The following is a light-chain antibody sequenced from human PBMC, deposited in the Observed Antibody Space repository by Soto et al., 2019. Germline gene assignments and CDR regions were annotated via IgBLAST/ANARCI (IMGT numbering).Light chain of an antibody. V-gene: IGKV3-20*01. J-gene: IGKJ4*01. Sequence: SLSPGERATLSCRASQSVSSSYLAWYQQKPGQAPRLLIYGASSRATGIPDRFSGSGSGTDFTLTISRLEPEDFAVYYCQQYGSSPTFGGGTKVEIK. CDR2: GAS. CDR3: QQYGSSPT. CDR1: QSVSSSY.